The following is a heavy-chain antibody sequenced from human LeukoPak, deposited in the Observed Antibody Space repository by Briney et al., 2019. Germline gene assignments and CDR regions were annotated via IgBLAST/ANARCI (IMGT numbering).Heavy chain of an antibody. CDR2: IYSGST. CDR3: ARRAGAYSHPYDY. CDR1: GFTFSAYW. D-gene: IGHD4/OR15-4a*01. Sequence: GGSLRLSCAASGFTFSAYWMTWVRQAPGKGLEWVSFIYSGSTHYSDSVKGRFTISRDNSKNTLYLQMNSLRAEDTAVYYCARRAGAYSHPYDYWGQGTLVTVSS. J-gene: IGHJ4*02. V-gene: IGHV3-53*01.